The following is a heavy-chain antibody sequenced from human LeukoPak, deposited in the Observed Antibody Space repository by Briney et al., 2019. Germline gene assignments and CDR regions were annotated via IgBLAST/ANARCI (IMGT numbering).Heavy chain of an antibody. CDR1: GFTVSINY. V-gene: IGHV3-66*01. CDR2: IYSDGST. Sequence: QSGGSLRLSCAASGFTVSINYMTWVRQAPGNWLESVSAIYSDGSTYYAASVKGRFTISRDNSKNTLYLQMNSLRVEDTAVYYCAIAYSSPAIYAFEIWGQGTMVTVSS. CDR3: AIAYSSPAIYAFEI. J-gene: IGHJ3*02. D-gene: IGHD6-13*01.